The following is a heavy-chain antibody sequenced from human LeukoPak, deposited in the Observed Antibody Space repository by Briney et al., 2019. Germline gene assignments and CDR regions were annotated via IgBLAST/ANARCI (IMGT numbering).Heavy chain of an antibody. CDR1: GITFSSYS. J-gene: IGHJ4*02. CDR3: AKVPRWLQLLGYFDY. CDR2: ISSSSSTI. V-gene: IGHV3-48*01. D-gene: IGHD5-24*01. Sequence: GGSLRLSCAASGITFSSYSMNWVRQAPGKGLEWVSYISSSSSTIYYADSVKGRFTISRDNAKNSLYLQMNSLRAEDTALYYCAKVPRWLQLLGYFDYWGQGTLVTVSS.